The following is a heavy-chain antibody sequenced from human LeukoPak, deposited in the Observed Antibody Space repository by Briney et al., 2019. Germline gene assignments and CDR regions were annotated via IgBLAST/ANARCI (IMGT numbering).Heavy chain of an antibody. CDR3: AREGYCSSTSCRYYYYYGMDV. CDR2: IKQDGSEK. V-gene: IGHV3-7*01. J-gene: IGHJ6*02. Sequence: GGSLRLSCAASGFTFSSYWMSWVRQAPGKELEWVANIKQDGSEKYYVDSVKGRFTISRDNAKNSLYLQMNSLRAEDTAVYYCAREGYCSSTSCRYYYYYGMDVWGQGTTVTVSS. CDR1: GFTFSSYW. D-gene: IGHD2-2*01.